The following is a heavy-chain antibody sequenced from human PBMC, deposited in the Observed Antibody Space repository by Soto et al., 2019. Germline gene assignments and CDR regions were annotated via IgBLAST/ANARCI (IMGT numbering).Heavy chain of an antibody. CDR1: GFSFSTYA. J-gene: IGHJ4*02. D-gene: IGHD4-17*01. CDR3: AKVGPTVATPRFCDY. CDR2: ISGGGDRT. V-gene: IGHV3-23*01. Sequence: EVQLLQSGGGLVQPGGSLRLSCAASGFSFSTYALSWVRQAPGKGLEWVSAISGGGDRTFYADSVKGRFTVSRDNSKNTLYLQMSSLTAEDTAVYYCAKVGPTVATPRFCDYWGQGNLVTVSS.